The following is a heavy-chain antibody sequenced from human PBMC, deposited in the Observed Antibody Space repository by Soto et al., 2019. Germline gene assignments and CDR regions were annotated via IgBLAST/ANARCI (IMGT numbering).Heavy chain of an antibody. J-gene: IGHJ4*02. CDR2: IIPILGTP. V-gene: IGHV1-69*08. CDR1: GDTFSTYS. CDR3: ARERSRYDRSGYSRPDY. Sequence: ASVKVSCKVSGDTFSTYSISWVRQAPGQGLEWLGGIIPILGTPSYAQRFQDRVTITADKSTSTAYMELSSLRSEDTAVYYCARERSRYDRSGYSRPDYWGQGTLVTVSS. D-gene: IGHD3-22*01.